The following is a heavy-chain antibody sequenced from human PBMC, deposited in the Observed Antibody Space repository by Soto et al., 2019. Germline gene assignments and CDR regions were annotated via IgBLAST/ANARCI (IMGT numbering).Heavy chain of an antibody. Sequence: SETLSLTCAVYGGSFSGYYWSWIRQPPGKGLEWIGEINHSGSTNYNPSLKSRVTISVDTSKNQFSLKLSSVTAADTAVYYCARGHRGDGYSYYYYYGMDVWGQGTTVTVSS. CDR1: GGSFSGYY. CDR3: ARGHRGDGYSYYYYYGMDV. CDR2: INHSGST. V-gene: IGHV4-34*01. D-gene: IGHD3-10*01. J-gene: IGHJ6*02.